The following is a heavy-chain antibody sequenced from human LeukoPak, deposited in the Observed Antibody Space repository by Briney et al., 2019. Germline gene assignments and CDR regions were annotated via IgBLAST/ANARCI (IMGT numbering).Heavy chain of an antibody. Sequence: GGSLRLSCAASGVTFRSDTLNWVRQAPGKGLEWVSSISSGSTYIYNADSVKGRFTISRDNSKNTLYLQMNSLRAEDTAVYYCAKAHDYVWGSYRPDAFDIWGQGTMVTVSS. J-gene: IGHJ3*02. D-gene: IGHD3-16*02. CDR3: AKAHDYVWGSYRPDAFDI. V-gene: IGHV3-21*04. CDR2: ISSGSTYI. CDR1: GVTFRSDT.